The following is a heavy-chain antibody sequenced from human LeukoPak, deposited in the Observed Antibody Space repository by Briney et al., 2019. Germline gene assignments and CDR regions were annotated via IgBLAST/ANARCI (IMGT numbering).Heavy chain of an antibody. CDR3: ARQNRYCSGGSCYVAFDI. J-gene: IGHJ3*02. CDR1: GFTFSSYS. D-gene: IGHD2-15*01. CDR2: ISSSSSYI. V-gene: IGHV3-21*01. Sequence: GGSLRLSCAASGFTFSSYSMNWVRQAPGKGLEWVSSISSSSSYIYYADSVKGRSTISRDNAKNSLYLQMNSLRAEDTAVYYCARQNRYCSGGSCYVAFDIWGQGTMVTVSS.